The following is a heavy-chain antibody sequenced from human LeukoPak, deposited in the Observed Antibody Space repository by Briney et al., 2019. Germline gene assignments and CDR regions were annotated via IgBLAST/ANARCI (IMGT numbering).Heavy chain of an antibody. CDR1: GFTFSTCW. J-gene: IGHJ4*02. D-gene: IGHD3-10*01. Sequence: PGGSLRLSCAASGFTFSTCWMHWVRQAPGKGLVWVSRINSDGSSTNYADSVKGRFTISRDNAENTLYLQMNSLRAEDTAVYYCATQPGSDYWGQGTLVTVSS. CDR3: ATQPGSDY. V-gene: IGHV3-74*01. CDR2: INSDGSST.